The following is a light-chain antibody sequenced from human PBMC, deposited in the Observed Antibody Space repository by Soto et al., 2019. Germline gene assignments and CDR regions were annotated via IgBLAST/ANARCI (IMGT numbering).Light chain of an antibody. CDR2: GAS. CDR1: QSVSSSN. CDR3: QQYNNWPKT. J-gene: IGKJ1*01. V-gene: IGKV3-20*01. Sequence: EIVLTQPPGTLSLSPGERATLSCRASQSVSSSNLAWYQQKPGQAPRLLIYGASSRATGIPDRFSGSGSGTEFTLTISSLQSEDFAVYYCQQYNNWPKTFGQGTKVDIK.